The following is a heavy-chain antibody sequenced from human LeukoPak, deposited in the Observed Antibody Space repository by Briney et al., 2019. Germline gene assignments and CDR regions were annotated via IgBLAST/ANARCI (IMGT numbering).Heavy chain of an antibody. D-gene: IGHD4-17*01. V-gene: IGHV4-4*07. CDR3: AGNHDSGDNGDAFDV. Sequence: PSETLSLTCTISGGSFSSYHWSWIRQPAGKGLEWIGRFYTSGGTNYNPSLRSRVTISVDTAKSQFSVKLNSVTAADTAVYYCAGNHDSGDNGDAFDVWGQGTMVSVSS. CDR2: FYTSGGT. CDR1: GGSFSSYH. J-gene: IGHJ3*01.